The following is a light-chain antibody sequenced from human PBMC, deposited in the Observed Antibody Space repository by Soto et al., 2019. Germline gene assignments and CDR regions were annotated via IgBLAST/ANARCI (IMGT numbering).Light chain of an antibody. V-gene: IGKV3-20*01. CDR3: HQYGSAPPHT. CDR2: GAS. J-gene: IGKJ4*01. CDR1: QSVSSSY. Sequence: EIVLTQSPGTLSLSPGERTTLSCRASQSVSSSYLASYQQKPGPAPRLLIYGASSKAKGSPRRFSGSESGADFILTISSSQPDDVAVYYCHQYGSAPPHTFGGGTKVEIK.